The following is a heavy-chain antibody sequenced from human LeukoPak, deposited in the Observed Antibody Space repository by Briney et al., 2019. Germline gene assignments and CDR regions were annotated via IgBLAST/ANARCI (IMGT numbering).Heavy chain of an antibody. CDR3: AKDSWDLIGYYFDS. D-gene: IGHD3-16*02. J-gene: IGHJ4*02. Sequence: GGSLRLSCAASGFTFSSYGMHWVRQAPGKGLEWVAFIRYDGSNKYYADSVKGRFTISRDNSKNTLYLQMNSPRAEDTAVYYCAKDSWDLIGYYFDSWGQGTLVTVSS. V-gene: IGHV3-30*02. CDR1: GFTFSSYG. CDR2: IRYDGSNK.